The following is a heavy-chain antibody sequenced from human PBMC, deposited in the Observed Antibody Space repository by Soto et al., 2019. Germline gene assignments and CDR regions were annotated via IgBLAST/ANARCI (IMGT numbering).Heavy chain of an antibody. D-gene: IGHD3-22*01. J-gene: IGHJ5*02. Sequence: SETLSLTCAVYGGSFSGYYWTWIRQPPGTGLEWIGEINHSGSTNYNPSLKSRVTISVDRSKNRFSLNLNSVTAADTAVYYCARANRPITMTYLNWFDPWGQGTLVTVSS. CDR1: GGSFSGYY. CDR3: ARANRPITMTYLNWFDP. CDR2: INHSGST. V-gene: IGHV4-34*01.